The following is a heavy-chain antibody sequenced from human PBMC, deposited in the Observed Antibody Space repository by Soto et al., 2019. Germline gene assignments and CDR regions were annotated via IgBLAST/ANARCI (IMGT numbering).Heavy chain of an antibody. J-gene: IGHJ5*02. V-gene: IGHV4-31*03. CDR1: GGSISSGGYY. CDR3: ARGDTAGGVIMDGWFDL. D-gene: IGHD3-10*01. Sequence: QVQLQESGPGLVKPSQTLSLTCSVSGGSISSGGYYWSWIRQHPGKGLEWIGFIYYSGSTYYNPSLKSRVTISIDTSKNQFALGLRAVTAADTAVYYCARGDTAGGVIMDGWFDLWGQGTLVTVSS. CDR2: IYYSGST.